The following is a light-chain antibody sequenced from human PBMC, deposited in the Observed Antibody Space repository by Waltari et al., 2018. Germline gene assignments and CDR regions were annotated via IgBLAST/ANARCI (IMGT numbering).Light chain of an antibody. CDR1: SSDTGAFNF. Sequence: AQTQPASVSGSPGQSISIPCTATSSDTGAFNFASWYQQHPGSVPKLLIYEISKRPSTVSSRFSGSKSGHTASLTISGLQAEDEADYYCSSYSIGDTPYVFGSGTRVTVL. CDR2: EIS. V-gene: IGLV2-14*03. CDR3: SSYSIGDTPYV. J-gene: IGLJ1*01.